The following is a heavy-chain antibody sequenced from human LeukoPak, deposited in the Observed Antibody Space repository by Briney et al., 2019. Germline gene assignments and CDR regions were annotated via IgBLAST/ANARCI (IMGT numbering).Heavy chain of an antibody. CDR3: ATPTVYDILTGYPETYGMDV. V-gene: IGHV4-59*12. Sequence: SETLSLTCTVSGGSISSYYWSWIRQPPGKGLEWIGYIYYSGSTNYNPSLKSRVTISVDTSKNQFSLKLSSVTAADTAVYYCATPTVYDILTGYPETYGMDVWGQGTTVTVSS. CDR1: GGSISSYY. J-gene: IGHJ6*02. D-gene: IGHD3-9*01. CDR2: IYYSGST.